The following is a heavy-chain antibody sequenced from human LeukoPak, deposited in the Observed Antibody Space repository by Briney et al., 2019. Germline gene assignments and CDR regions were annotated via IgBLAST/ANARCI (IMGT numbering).Heavy chain of an antibody. CDR2: ISGSRSYI. Sequence: GGSLRLSCAASGFTFSSYSMNWVRQAPGKGLEWVSSISGSRSYIYYADSVKGRFTISRDNAKNSLYLQMNSLRAEDTAIYYCATYRQVLLPFESWGQGTLVTVSS. J-gene: IGHJ4*02. CDR3: ATYRQVLLPFES. CDR1: GFTFSSYS. V-gene: IGHV3-21*04. D-gene: IGHD2-8*02.